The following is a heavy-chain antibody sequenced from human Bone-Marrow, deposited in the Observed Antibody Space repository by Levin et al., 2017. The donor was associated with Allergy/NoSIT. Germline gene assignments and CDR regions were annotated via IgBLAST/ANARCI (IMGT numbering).Heavy chain of an antibody. Sequence: GESLKISCAASGFTFGSYEMNWVRQAPGKGLEWVSFITSSGSDIRYADSVKGRFTMSRDNAKNSVYLQMNSLRVEDTAVYYCARDTSGDYDFDYWGQGTLVTVSS. J-gene: IGHJ4*02. V-gene: IGHV3-48*03. D-gene: IGHD4-17*01. CDR2: ITSSGSDI. CDR1: GFTFGSYE. CDR3: ARDTSGDYDFDY.